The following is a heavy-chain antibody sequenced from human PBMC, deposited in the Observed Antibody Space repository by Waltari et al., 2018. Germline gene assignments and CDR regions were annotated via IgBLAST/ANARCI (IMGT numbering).Heavy chain of an antibody. CDR1: GFTFSSYW. V-gene: IGHV3-74*01. D-gene: IGHD2-21*01. CDR3: ARDYPVSISFYYYGMDV. Sequence: EVQLVESGGGLVQPGGSLRLSCAASGFTFSSYWMHWVRQAPGKGLVWVSRINSDGSSTSYADSVKGRFTISRDNAKNTLYLQMNSLRAEDTAVYYCARDYPVSISFYYYGMDVWGQGTTVTVSS. J-gene: IGHJ6*02. CDR2: INSDGSST.